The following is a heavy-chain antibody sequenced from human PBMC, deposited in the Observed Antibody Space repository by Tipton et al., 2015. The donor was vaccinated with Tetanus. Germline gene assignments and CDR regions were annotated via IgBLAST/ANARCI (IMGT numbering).Heavy chain of an antibody. CDR1: GDSVSSTNAG. CDR3: ARGGNWNYDRHWFDP. V-gene: IGHV6-1*01. J-gene: IGHJ5*02. D-gene: IGHD1-7*01. Sequence: LVKPTQTLSLTCVISGDSVSSTNAGWNWIRQSPSRGLEWLGRAYYRSSWYTDYAESVKRRITIIPDTSNNRFFLQLNSVTHDDAAVYYCARGGNWNYDRHWFDPWGQGILVTVSS. CDR2: AYYRSSWYT.